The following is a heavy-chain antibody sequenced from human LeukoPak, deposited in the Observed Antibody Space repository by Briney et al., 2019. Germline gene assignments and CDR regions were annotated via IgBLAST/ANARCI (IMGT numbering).Heavy chain of an antibody. CDR3: ARVLIAAAGTGVFDY. D-gene: IGHD6-13*01. Sequence: PSETLSLTCTVSGGSISSDYWSWIRQPPGKGLEWIGYIYYSGSTNYSPSLKSRVTISVDTSKNQFSLKLSSVTAADTAVYYCARVLIAAAGTGVFDYWGQGTLVTVSS. CDR2: IYYSGST. CDR1: GGSISSDY. J-gene: IGHJ4*02. V-gene: IGHV4-59*01.